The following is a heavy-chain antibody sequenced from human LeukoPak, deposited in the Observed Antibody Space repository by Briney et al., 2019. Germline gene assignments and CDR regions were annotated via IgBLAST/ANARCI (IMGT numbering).Heavy chain of an antibody. CDR2: INPNDGDT. Sequence: QXPGXGXEWMGWINPNDGDTNYAQKFQGRVTMTRDTSISTAHMEVSRLRSDDTAVYYCARANFLYCSSSTCLFDYWGQGTLVTVSS. D-gene: IGHD2-2*01. CDR3: ARANFLYCSSSTCLFDY. V-gene: IGHV1-2*02. J-gene: IGHJ4*02.